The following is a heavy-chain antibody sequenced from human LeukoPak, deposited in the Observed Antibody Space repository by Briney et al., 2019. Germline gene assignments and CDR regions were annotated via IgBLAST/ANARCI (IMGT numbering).Heavy chain of an antibody. V-gene: IGHV3-23*01. CDR3: AKEIWGYSGYDYNYGMDV. J-gene: IGHJ6*02. Sequence: PGGSLRLSCAASGFTFSSYAMSWVRQAPGKGLEWVSAISGSGGSTYYADSVKGRFTISRDNSKNTLYLQMNSLRAEDTAVYYCAKEIWGYSGYDYNYGMDVWGQGTTVTVSS. CDR2: ISGSGGST. CDR1: GFTFSSYA. D-gene: IGHD5-12*01.